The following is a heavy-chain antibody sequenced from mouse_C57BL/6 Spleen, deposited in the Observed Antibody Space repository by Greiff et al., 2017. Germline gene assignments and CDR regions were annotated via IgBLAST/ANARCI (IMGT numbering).Heavy chain of an antibody. Sequence: EVKLEESGGGLVKPGGSLKLSCAASGFTFSDYGMHWVRQAPEKGLEWVAYISSGSSTNYYADTVKGRFTISRDNSKNTLFLQMTRLRSEDTARYYCARGGYDGFAWFAYWGQGTLVTVSA. CDR1: GFTFSDYG. V-gene: IGHV5-17*01. D-gene: IGHD3-1*01. CDR3: ARGGYDGFAWFAY. CDR2: ISSGSSTN. J-gene: IGHJ3*01.